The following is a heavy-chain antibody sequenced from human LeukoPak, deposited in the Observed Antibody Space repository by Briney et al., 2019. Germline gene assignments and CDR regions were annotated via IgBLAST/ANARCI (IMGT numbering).Heavy chain of an antibody. Sequence: QPGGSLRLSCAASGFTFTTYWMSWVRQAPGKGLEWVANLKQDGSEKYYVDTVKGRFTISRDNANNSLYLQMNSLRAEDTAVYYCAIGGDYLDYWGQGTLVTVSS. J-gene: IGHJ4*02. CDR3: AIGGDYLDY. CDR1: GFTFTTYW. CDR2: LKQDGSEK. V-gene: IGHV3-7*05.